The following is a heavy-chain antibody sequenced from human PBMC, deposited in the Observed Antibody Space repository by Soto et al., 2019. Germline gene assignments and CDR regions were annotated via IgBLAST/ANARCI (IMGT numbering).Heavy chain of an antibody. D-gene: IGHD3-10*01. Sequence: QVQLVQSGAEMKMPGSSVQVSCKTSGSIFITYGISWVRQAPGQGLEWMGGIIPFLGKINHAQIFQDRVTITADKATSTVYLELTDLISNDTAVYYCARETAHRGASGRPLLPENFDSWGQGILVTVSS. CDR1: GSIFITYG. CDR3: ARETAHRGASGRPLLPENFDS. CDR2: IIPFLGKI. V-gene: IGHV1-69*06. J-gene: IGHJ4*02.